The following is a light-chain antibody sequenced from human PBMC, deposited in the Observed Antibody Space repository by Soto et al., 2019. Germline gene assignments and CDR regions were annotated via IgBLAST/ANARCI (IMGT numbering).Light chain of an antibody. J-gene: IGLJ1*01. CDR1: SSDVGGYNY. CDR3: SSYTSSSTHV. V-gene: IGLV2-14*01. CDR2: EVS. Sequence: QSALTQPASVSGSPGQSITISCTGTSSDVGGYNYVSWYQQHPGKAPKLMIYEVSNRPSGVSNRFSGSKSGNTASLTISGPQAEDEGDYYCSSYTSSSTHVFGPGTKLTVL.